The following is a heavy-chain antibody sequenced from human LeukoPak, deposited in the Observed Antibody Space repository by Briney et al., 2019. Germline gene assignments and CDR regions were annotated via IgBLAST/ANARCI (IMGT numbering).Heavy chain of an antibody. Sequence: SETLSLTCAVYGGSFSGYYWSWIRQPPGKGLEWIGEINHSGSTNYNPSLKSRVTISVDTSKNQFSLKLSSVTAADTAVYYCARGWGDHGAYLVDHLGQGTLVTVSS. J-gene: IGHJ4*02. CDR2: INHSGST. V-gene: IGHV4-34*01. CDR1: GGSFSGYY. CDR3: ARGWGDHGAYLVDH. D-gene: IGHD2-21*02.